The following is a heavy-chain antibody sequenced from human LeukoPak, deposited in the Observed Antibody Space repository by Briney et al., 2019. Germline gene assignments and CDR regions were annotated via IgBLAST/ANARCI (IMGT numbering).Heavy chain of an antibody. J-gene: IGHJ4*02. CDR3: ARDGAHGSGSYYNPFDY. CDR1: GYTFTSYG. V-gene: IGHV1-18*01. CDR2: ISAYNGNT. Sequence: ASVKVSCKASGYTFTSYGISWVRQAPGQGLEWMGWISAYNGNTNYAQKLQGRVTMTTDTSTSTAYMELSSLRSEDTAVYYCARDGAHGSGSYYNPFDYWGQGTLVTVSS. D-gene: IGHD3-10*01.